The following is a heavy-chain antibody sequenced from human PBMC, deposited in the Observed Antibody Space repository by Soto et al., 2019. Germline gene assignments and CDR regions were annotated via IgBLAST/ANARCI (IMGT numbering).Heavy chain of an antibody. V-gene: IGHV1-69*01. D-gene: IGHD3-10*01. CDR1: GGPCMSYA. Sequence: GXAVKMSCSAAGGPCMSYAIIWWRRSPAQGLEWMGEIIPNFGTANYTQKFQGRVTITADESTSTSYLELSSLRSEDTAVYHCARYKGSGSYYNGFDYCGQGTLVTVSS. J-gene: IGHJ4*02. CDR2: IIPNFGTA. CDR3: ARYKGSGSYYNGFDY.